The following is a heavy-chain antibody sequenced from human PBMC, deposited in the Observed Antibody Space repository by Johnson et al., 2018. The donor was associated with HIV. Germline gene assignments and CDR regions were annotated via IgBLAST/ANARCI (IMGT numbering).Heavy chain of an antibody. CDR1: GFTFSSYA. Sequence: QAQLVESGGGVVQPGRSLRLSCAASGFTFSSYAMHWVRQAPGKGLEWVAVISYDGSNKYYADSVKGRFTISRDNSKNTLYLQMNSLRAEDTAVYYCLSQWLVRNAFDIWGQGTMVTVSS. V-gene: IGHV3-30-3*01. CDR3: LSQWLVRNAFDI. D-gene: IGHD6-19*01. J-gene: IGHJ3*02. CDR2: ISYDGSNK.